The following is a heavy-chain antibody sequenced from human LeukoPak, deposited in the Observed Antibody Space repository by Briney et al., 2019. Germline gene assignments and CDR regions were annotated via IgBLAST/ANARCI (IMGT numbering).Heavy chain of an antibody. V-gene: IGHV1-2*02. CDR2: INPTSGDT. D-gene: IGHD7-27*01. Sequence: GASVTVSCMASGYSFTHHYMHWVRQAPGQGLEWMGWINPTSGDTNYLQKFQGRVIMTRDTSISTAYMELSRVGSADTAVYYCARGDGDGPARRASDIWGQGTMVTVSS. CDR1: GYSFTHHY. CDR3: ARGDGDGPARRASDI. J-gene: IGHJ3*02.